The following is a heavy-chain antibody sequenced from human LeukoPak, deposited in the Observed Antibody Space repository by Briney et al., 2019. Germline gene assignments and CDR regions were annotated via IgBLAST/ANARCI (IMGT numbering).Heavy chain of an antibody. CDR3: AKDRSYYGAPSDTYYHYGMDV. CDR1: GVSISYYY. V-gene: IGHV4-59*01. D-gene: IGHD3-10*01. J-gene: IGHJ6*02. CDR2: IHDSGST. Sequence: PSETLSLTCTVSGVSISYYYWTWIRQPPEKGLEWIGYIHDSGSTKYNPSLKSRVTISVDTSKNQFSLKLSSVTAADTAVYYCAKDRSYYGAPSDTYYHYGMDVWGQGTSVTVTS.